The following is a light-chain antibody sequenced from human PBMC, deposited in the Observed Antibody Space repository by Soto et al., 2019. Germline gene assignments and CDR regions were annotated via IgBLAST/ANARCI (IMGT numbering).Light chain of an antibody. J-gene: IGLJ1*01. CDR1: TDDIRSHPL. CDR3: CSPSGFNTPYV. CDR2: DDI. V-gene: IGLV2-23*01. Sequence: QSALTQPASVSGSPGQSITISCTGITDDIRSHPLVSWYQQYPGKAPKLIIYDDIKRPSGVSSRFSGSKSGNTASLTISGLQAEDEADYLCCSPSGFNTPYVCASGTKVTV.